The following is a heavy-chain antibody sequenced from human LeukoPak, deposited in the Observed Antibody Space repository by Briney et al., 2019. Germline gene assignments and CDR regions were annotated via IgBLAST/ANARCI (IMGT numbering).Heavy chain of an antibody. D-gene: IGHD3-22*01. V-gene: IGHV4-4*07. Sequence: PSETLSLTCTVSGGSISSYYWSWIRQPAGKGMEWVGRIYTSGRTNYNPSLKRRVTMSVDTSNNQFSLKLSSVPAADTAVYYCAREYSGYYYYWFDPWGQGTLVTVSS. J-gene: IGHJ5*02. CDR3: AREYSGYYYYWFDP. CDR2: IYTSGRT. CDR1: GGSISSYY.